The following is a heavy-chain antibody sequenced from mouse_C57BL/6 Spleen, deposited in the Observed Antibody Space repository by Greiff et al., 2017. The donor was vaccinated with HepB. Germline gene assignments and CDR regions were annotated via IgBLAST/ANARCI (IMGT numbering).Heavy chain of an antibody. V-gene: IGHV1-81*01. CDR1: GYTFTSYG. Sequence: VQLQQSGAELARPGASVKLSYKASGYTFTSYGISWVKQRTGQGLEWIGEIYPRSGNTYYNEKFKGKATLTADKSSSTAYMELRSLTSEDSAVYFCARYYGSSLDDWGQGTTLTVSS. CDR3: ARYYGSSLDD. D-gene: IGHD1-1*01. J-gene: IGHJ2*01. CDR2: IYPRSGNT.